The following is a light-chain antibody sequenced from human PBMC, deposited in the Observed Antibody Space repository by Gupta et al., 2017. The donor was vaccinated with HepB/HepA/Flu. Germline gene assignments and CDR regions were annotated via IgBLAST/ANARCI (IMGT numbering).Light chain of an antibody. V-gene: IGLV1-40*01. CDR3: QSYDSSLSGWV. CDR1: SSNIGAGYY. CDR2: GNT. Sequence: HSVLTQPPSVSGAPVQRVTISCTGSSSNIGAGYYVHWYQQLPGTAPKFLIYGNTNRPSGVPDRFSGSKSGTSASLAITGLQAEDEADYYCQSYDSSLSGWVFGGGTKLTVL. J-gene: IGLJ3*02.